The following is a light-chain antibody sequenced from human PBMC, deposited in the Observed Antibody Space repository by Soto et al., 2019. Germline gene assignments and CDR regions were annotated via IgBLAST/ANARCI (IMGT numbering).Light chain of an antibody. CDR1: SSDVGGYNY. J-gene: IGLJ1*01. CDR2: EVS. Sequence: QSVLTKPASGSGSPGQSITISCTGTSSDVGGYNYVSWYQQHPGKAPKLMIYEVSNRPSGVSNRFSGSKSGNTASLTISGLQAEDEADYYCSSYTSSSTPYVFGTGTKVTVL. V-gene: IGLV2-14*01. CDR3: SSYTSSSTPYV.